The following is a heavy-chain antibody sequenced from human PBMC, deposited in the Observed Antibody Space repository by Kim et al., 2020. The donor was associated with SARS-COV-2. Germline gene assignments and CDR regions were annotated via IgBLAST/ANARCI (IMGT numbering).Heavy chain of an antibody. CDR2: INHSGST. CDR3: ARDGDYYDSSGYHWANWF. CDR1: GGSFSGYY. Sequence: SETLSLTCAVYGGSFSGYYWSWIRQPPGKGLEWIGEINHSGSTNYNPSLKSRVTISVDTSKNQFSLKLSSVTAADTAVYYCARDGDYYDSSGYHWANWF. J-gene: IGHJ5*01. D-gene: IGHD3-22*01. V-gene: IGHV4-34*01.